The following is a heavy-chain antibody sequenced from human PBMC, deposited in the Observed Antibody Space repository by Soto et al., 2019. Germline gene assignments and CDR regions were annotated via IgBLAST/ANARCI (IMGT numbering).Heavy chain of an antibody. J-gene: IGHJ4*02. Sequence: GASVKVSCKASGYTFTGYYMHWVRQALGQGLEWMGWINPNSGGTNYAQKFQGRVTMTRDTSISTAYMELSRLRSDDTAVYYCASPKLRFLEWSHFDYWGQGTLVTVSS. V-gene: IGHV1-2*02. CDR1: GYTFTGYY. CDR3: ASPKLRFLEWSHFDY. D-gene: IGHD3-3*01. CDR2: INPNSGGT.